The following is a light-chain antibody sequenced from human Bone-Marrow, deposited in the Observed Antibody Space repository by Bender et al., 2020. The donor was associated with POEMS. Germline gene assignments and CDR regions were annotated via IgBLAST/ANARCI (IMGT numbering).Light chain of an antibody. CDR1: SSDVDSYNR. Sequence: QSALTQPPSVSGSPGHSVAISCTGASSDVDSYNRVSWYQQSPGTAPKLMIYEVSNRPSGVPDRFSGSKSGNTASLTISGLQTEDEADYYCSSFTNNVVLFGGGTKLTVL. V-gene: IGLV2-18*02. CDR3: SSFTNNVVL. CDR2: EVS. J-gene: IGLJ3*02.